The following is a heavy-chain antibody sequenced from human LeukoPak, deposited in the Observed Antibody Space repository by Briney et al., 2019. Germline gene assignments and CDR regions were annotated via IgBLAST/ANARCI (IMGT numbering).Heavy chain of an antibody. D-gene: IGHD2-2*01. CDR1: GFTFSSYG. V-gene: IGHV3-30*02. J-gene: IGHJ4*02. CDR3: AKDPGVVPALGYFDY. Sequence: GGSLRLSCAASGFTFSSYGMHWVRQAPGKGLEWVAFIRYDGSNKYYADSVKGRFTISRDNSKNTLYLQMNSLRAEDTAVYYCAKDPGVVPALGYFDYWGQGTPVTVSS. CDR2: IRYDGSNK.